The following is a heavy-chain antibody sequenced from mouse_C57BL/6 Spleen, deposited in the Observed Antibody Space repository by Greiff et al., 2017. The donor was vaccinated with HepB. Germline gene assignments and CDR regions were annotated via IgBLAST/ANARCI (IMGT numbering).Heavy chain of an antibody. V-gene: IGHV1-77*01. D-gene: IGHD2-2*01. J-gene: IGHJ2*01. CDR2: IGPGSGST. CDR1: GYTFTDYY. Sequence: VQLQQSGAELVKPGASVKISCKASGYTFTDYYINWVKQRPGQGLEWIGKIGPGSGSTYYNEKFKGKATFTADTSSNTAYMQLSSLTTEDSAIYYCATHYGYDDGVDYWGQGTTLTVSS. CDR3: ATHYGYDDGVDY.